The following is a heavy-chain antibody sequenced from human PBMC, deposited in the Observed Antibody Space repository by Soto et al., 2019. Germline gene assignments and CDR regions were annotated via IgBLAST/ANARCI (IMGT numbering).Heavy chain of an antibody. CDR2: IYYSGST. CDR1: GGSVSSGSYF. V-gene: IGHV4-61*01. J-gene: IGHJ5*02. D-gene: IGHD6-13*01. Sequence: SETLSLTCTVSGGSVSSGSYFWSWMRQAPGRGLEWIGHIYYSGSTNYNPSLKSRVTISVDTSKNQFSLKLSSVTAADTAVYYCAVYSSSWYPETNWFDPWGQGTLVTVSS. CDR3: AVYSSSWYPETNWFDP.